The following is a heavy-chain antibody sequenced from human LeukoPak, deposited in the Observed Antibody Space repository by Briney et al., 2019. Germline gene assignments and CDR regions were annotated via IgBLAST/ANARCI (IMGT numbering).Heavy chain of an antibody. V-gene: IGHV4-39*07. CDR2: IYHSGST. D-gene: IGHD6-19*01. CDR1: GGSISSRGYY. J-gene: IGHJ5*02. CDR3: ARLAGYSSGWYTNGDNWFDP. Sequence: PSETLSLTCTVSGGSISSRGYYWGWIRQPPGKGLEWIGSIYHSGSTYYNPSLKSRVTISVDTSKNQFSLKLSSVTAADTAVYYCARLAGYSSGWYTNGDNWFDPWGQGTLVTVSS.